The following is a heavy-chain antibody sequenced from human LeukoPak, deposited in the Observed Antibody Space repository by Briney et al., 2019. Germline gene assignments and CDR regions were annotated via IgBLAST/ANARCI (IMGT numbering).Heavy chain of an antibody. CDR2: IIPIFGTA. CDR1: GGTFSSYA. V-gene: IGHV1-69*05. D-gene: IGHD1-14*01. CDR3: VRDLLLTDDAFDI. J-gene: IGHJ3*02. Sequence: SVKVSCKASGGTFSSYAISWVRQAPGQGLEWMGGIIPIFGTANYAQKFQGRVTMTTDTSTSTAYMELRSLRSDDTAVYYCVRDLLLTDDAFDIWGQGTMVTVSS.